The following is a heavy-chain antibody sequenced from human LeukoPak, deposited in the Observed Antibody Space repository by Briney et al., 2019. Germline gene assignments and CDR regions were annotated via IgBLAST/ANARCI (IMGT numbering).Heavy chain of an antibody. CDR2: MNPNSGNT. CDR3: ARGGPVITMIDESDY. CDR1: GYTFTSYD. Sequence: ASVKVSCKASGYTFTSYDINWVRQATGQGLEWMGWMNPNSGNTGYAQKFQGRVTMTTDTSTSTAYMELRSLRSDDTAVYYCARGGPVITMIDESDYWGQGTLVTVSS. V-gene: IGHV1-8*02. D-gene: IGHD3-22*01. J-gene: IGHJ4*02.